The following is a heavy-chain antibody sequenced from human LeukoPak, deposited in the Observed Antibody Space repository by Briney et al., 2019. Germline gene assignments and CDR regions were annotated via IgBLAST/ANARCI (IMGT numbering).Heavy chain of an antibody. Sequence: GGSLRLSCAASGFTFSSYWMSWVRQAPGKGLEWVANIKQDGSEKYYVDSVKGRFTISRDNAKNSLYLQMNSLRAEDTAVYYCARDAFAYYDFWSGYYGFDIWGQGTMVTVSS. CDR2: IKQDGSEK. CDR1: GFTFSSYW. J-gene: IGHJ3*02. CDR3: ARDAFAYYDFWSGYYGFDI. D-gene: IGHD3-3*01. V-gene: IGHV3-7*01.